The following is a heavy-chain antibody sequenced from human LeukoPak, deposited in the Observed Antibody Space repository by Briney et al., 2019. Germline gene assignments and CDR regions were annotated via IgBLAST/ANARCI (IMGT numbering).Heavy chain of an antibody. V-gene: IGHV5-51*01. CDR3: ARSTTIFGVVMAYFDY. Sequence: GESLKISCKGSGYSFTSYWIGWVRQMPGKGLEWSGIIYPGDSDTRYSPSFQGQVTISADKSISTAYLQWSSLKASDTAMYYCARSTTIFGVVMAYFDYWGQGTLVTVSS. CDR1: GYSFTSYW. CDR2: IYPGDSDT. D-gene: IGHD3-3*01. J-gene: IGHJ4*02.